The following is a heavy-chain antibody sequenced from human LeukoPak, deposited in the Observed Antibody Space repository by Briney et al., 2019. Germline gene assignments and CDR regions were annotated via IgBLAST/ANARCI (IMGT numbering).Heavy chain of an antibody. V-gene: IGHV3-74*01. CDR2: IYADGSGT. CDR3: ARGNNYAQDY. CDR1: GCSFSSYS. J-gene: IGHJ4*02. Sequence: GGSLRLSCAASGCSFSSYSMHWVRQAPGKGLVWVSRIYADGSGTSYADSVKGRFIISRDNAKNTLYVQMNSLRAEDSAIYYCARGNNYAQDYWGQGTLVTVSS. D-gene: IGHD5-24*01.